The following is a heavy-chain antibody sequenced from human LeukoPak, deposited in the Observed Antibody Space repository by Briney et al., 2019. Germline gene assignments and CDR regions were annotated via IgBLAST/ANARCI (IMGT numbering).Heavy chain of an antibody. D-gene: IGHD5-24*01. CDR3: ARDGYTIASYFDY. CDR1: GGSISSHS. CDR2: LHYSGIS. J-gene: IGHJ4*02. V-gene: IGHV4-59*11. Sequence: SETLSLTCTVSGGSISSHSLSWVRQPPGKGLEWIWYLHYSGISSYNPSLKSRVTISVDTSKSQFSLKLTSVTAADTAVYYCARDGYTIASYFDYWGQGALVTVSS.